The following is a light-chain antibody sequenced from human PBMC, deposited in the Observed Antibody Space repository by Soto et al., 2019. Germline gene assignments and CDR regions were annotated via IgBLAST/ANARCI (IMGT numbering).Light chain of an antibody. J-gene: IGKJ4*01. CDR2: GAS. CDR1: QTISSN. CDR3: QHYNNWVGT. Sequence: EVVMTQSPATLSVSPGERATLSCRANQTISSNLAWYQQKPGQAPRLLIYGASTRATGIPARFSGSGSGTEFTLTISSLQSEDFTVYYCQHYNNWVGTFGGGTKLDIK. V-gene: IGKV3-15*01.